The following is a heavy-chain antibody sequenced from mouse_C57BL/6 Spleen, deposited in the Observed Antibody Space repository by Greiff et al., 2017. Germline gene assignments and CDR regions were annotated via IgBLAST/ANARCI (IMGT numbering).Heavy chain of an antibody. D-gene: IGHD2-4*01. CDR2: INYDGSST. J-gene: IGHJ1*03. CDR3: ARDGLPYWYFDV. CDR1: GFTFSDYY. Sequence: EVKLVESEGGLVQPGSSMKLSCTASGFTFSDYYMAWVRQVPEKGLEWVANINYDGSSTYYLDSLKSRFIISRDNAKNILYLQMSSLKSEDTATYYCARDGLPYWYFDVWGTGTTVTVSS. V-gene: IGHV5-16*01.